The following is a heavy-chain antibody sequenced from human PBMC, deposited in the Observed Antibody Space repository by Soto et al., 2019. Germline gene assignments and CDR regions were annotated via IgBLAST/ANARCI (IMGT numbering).Heavy chain of an antibody. V-gene: IGHV4-4*02. D-gene: IGHD3-9*01. CDR3: ARNHRILRYFDWLLSPFDY. CDR2: IYHSGST. CDR1: GGSISSSNW. J-gene: IGHJ4*02. Sequence: QVQLQESGPGLVKPSGTLSLTCAVSGGSISSSNWWSWVRQPPGKGLEWIGEIYHSGSTNYNPSLKSRVTISVDKSKNQFSLKLSSVTAADTAVYYCARNHRILRYFDWLLSPFDYWGQGTLVTVSS.